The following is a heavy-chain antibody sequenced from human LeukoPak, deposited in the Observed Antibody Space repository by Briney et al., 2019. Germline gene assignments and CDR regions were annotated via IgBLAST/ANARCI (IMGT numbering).Heavy chain of an antibody. D-gene: IGHD3-3*01. J-gene: IGHJ3*02. Sequence: SETLSLTCTVSGGSISSYYWSWIRQPPGKGLEWVGDIYYSGSTNYNPSLKSRVTISVDTSKNQFSLKLSSVTAADTAVYYCARAFLDFGGGYYRPGFAFDIWGQGTMVTVSS. CDR3: ARAFLDFGGGYYRPGFAFDI. CDR2: IYYSGST. V-gene: IGHV4-59*01. CDR1: GGSISSYY.